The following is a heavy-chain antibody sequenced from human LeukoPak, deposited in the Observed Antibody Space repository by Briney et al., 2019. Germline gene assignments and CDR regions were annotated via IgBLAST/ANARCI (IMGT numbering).Heavy chain of an antibody. CDR1: GGSFSGYY. J-gene: IGHJ1*01. Sequence: SETLSLTCAVYGGSFSGYYWAWIRQPPGKGLEWIGSIYYSGITYYNASLKSRVTTSLDTSKNQLSLKVNSVTAADTAVYYCASGYTSTWYLVLAYWGQGTLVTVSS. V-gene: IGHV4-34*01. CDR3: ASGYTSTWYLVLAY. CDR2: IYYSGIT. D-gene: IGHD6-13*01.